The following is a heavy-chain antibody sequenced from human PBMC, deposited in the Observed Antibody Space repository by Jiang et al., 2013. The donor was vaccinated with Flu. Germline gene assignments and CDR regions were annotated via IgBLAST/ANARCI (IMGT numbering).Heavy chain of an antibody. CDR1: FTSYA. Sequence: FTSYAMNWVRQAPGQGLEWMGWINTNTGNPTYAQGFTGRFVFSLDTSVSTAYLQISSLKAEDTAVYYCARDSLTIYDYIWGSYRYTDGFDYWGQGTLVTVSS. CDR3: ARDSLTIYDYIWGSYRYTDGFDY. V-gene: IGHV7-4-1*02. CDR2: INTNTGNP. D-gene: IGHD3-16*02. J-gene: IGHJ4*02.